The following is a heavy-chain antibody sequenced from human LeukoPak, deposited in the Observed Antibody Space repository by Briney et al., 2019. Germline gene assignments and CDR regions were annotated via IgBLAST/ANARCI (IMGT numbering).Heavy chain of an antibody. J-gene: IGHJ5*02. CDR3: ARGTRDIVLVPTALRLWFYP. CDR2: TNPKSGDT. V-gene: IGHV1-2*02. CDR1: GYTLTDFY. D-gene: IGHD2-2*01. Sequence: ASVKVSCKASGYTLTDFYMHWVRQAPGQGLEYLGWTNPKSGDTDYAQKFQGRVKMTRDTSNSTVYMELSSLTSDDTAVYYCARGTRDIVLVPTALRLWFYPWGQGTLVTVSS.